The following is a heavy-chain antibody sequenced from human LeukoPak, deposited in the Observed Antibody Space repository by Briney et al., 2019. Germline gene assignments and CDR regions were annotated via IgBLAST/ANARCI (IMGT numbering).Heavy chain of an antibody. V-gene: IGHV4-4*07. J-gene: IGHJ4*02. CDR3: ARGVSPLDH. CDR2: IQTSGNT. CDR1: GVSFANHY. D-gene: IGHD5/OR15-5a*01. Sequence: PSETLSLTCSVSGVSFANHYWSWIRQPAGKGLEWIGRIQTSGNTNYNPSLKSRVTMSVDMSKSQFSLKLSSVTAADTAVYYCARGVSPLDHWGQGTLVTVSS.